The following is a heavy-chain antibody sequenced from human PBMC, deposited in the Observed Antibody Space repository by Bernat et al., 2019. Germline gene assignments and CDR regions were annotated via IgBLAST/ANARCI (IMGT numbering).Heavy chain of an antibody. V-gene: IGHV3-74*01. Sequence: EVRLVESGGGLVQPGGSLRLSCAASGFTSRSNWMHWVRQVPGKGLVWVSSINNDGSRTTYADSVKGRFTISRDNAKSTLYLQMNSLRVEDTAVYYCASLCCTGLTSSDDWGQGTLVTVSS. CDR2: INNDGSRT. J-gene: IGHJ4*01. CDR1: GFTSRSNW. CDR3: ASLCCTGLTSSDD. D-gene: IGHD2-8*02.